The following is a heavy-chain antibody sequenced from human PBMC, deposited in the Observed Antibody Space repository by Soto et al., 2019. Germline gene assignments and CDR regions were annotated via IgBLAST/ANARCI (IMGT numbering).Heavy chain of an antibody. D-gene: IGHD3-3*01. CDR3: ANTYYLFWSGFYRGYYFDF. J-gene: IGHJ4*02. V-gene: IGHV4-34*01. CDR2: INHSGST. Sequence: QVHLQQWGAGLLNPSETLSLTCAVHGGSFSGYYWSWIRQPPGKGLEWIGEINHSGSTNYTPSLKSRVIISVDPSKNQLSLKLSSVTAADTAVYFCANTYYLFWSGFYRGYYFDFWGQGTLVSVSS. CDR1: GGSFSGYY.